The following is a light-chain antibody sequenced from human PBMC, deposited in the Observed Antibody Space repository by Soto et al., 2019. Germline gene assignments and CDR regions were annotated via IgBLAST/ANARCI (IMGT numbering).Light chain of an antibody. J-gene: IGKJ5*01. CDR3: QQYYSTPIT. V-gene: IGKV4-1*01. CDR1: QSVLYSSKNKNY. CDR2: WAS. Sequence: DIVMTQSPDSLAVSLGERATINCKSSQSVLYSSKNKNYLAWYHQKPGQPPKLLIYWASTRGSGVPDRFSGSGSGTDFTLTISSLQAEDVAVYYCQQYYSTPITFGQGTRLEIK.